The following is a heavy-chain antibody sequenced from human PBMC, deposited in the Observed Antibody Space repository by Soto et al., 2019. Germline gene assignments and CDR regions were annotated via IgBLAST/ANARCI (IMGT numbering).Heavy chain of an antibody. V-gene: IGHV3-23*01. CDR1: GFTFSSYA. CDR3: AKQPGGYSGYDYFDY. CDR2: ISGSGGST. D-gene: IGHD5-12*01. Sequence: GGSLRLSCAASGFTFSSYAMSWVRQAPGKGLEWVSAISGSGGSTYYADSVKGRFTISRDNSKNTLYLQMNSLRAEDTAVYYCAKQPGGYSGYDYFDYWGQGTLVTVSS. J-gene: IGHJ4*02.